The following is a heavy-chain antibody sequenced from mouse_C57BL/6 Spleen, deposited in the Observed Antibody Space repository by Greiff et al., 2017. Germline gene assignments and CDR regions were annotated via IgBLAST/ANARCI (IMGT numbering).Heavy chain of an antibody. J-gene: IGHJ2*01. Sequence: QVQLKESGAELVKPGASVKISCKASGYAFSSYWMNWVKQRPGKGLEWIGQIYPGDGDTNYNGKFKGKATLTADKSSSTAYMQLSSLTSEDSAVYFCAREGLQYFDYWGQGTTLTVSS. CDR3: AREGLQYFDY. D-gene: IGHD2-4*01. V-gene: IGHV1-80*01. CDR1: GYAFSSYW. CDR2: IYPGDGDT.